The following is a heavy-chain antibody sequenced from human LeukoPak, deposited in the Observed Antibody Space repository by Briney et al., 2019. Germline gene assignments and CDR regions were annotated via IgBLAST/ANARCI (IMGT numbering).Heavy chain of an antibody. J-gene: IGHJ4*02. CDR2: IYHSGST. V-gene: IGHV4-38-2*02. CDR3: ARRYGSGSSGTFDY. D-gene: IGHD3-10*01. Sequence: PSETLSLTCTVSGYSISNGYYWGWVRQPPGKGLEWIGSIYHSGSTYYNPSLKSRVTISVDTSKNQFSLKLSSVTAADTAVYYCARRYGSGSSGTFDYWGQGTLVTVSS. CDR1: GYSISNGYY.